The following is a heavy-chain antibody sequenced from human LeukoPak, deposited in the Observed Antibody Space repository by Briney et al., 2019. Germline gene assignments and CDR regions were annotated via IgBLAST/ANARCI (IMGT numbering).Heavy chain of an antibody. CDR2: INPDSGGT. CDR3: ARDPPEWQQLLRGGNY. V-gene: IGHV1-2*02. Sequence: GASVKVSCKASGYTFTGYDMHWVRQAPGQGLEWVGWINPDSGGTNYAQKFKGRVTKTRDPSIRTPYQELSRLRSEDTEVYYCARDPPEWQQLLRGGNYWGQGALVTVSS. D-gene: IGHD6-13*01. J-gene: IGHJ4*02. CDR1: GYTFTGYD.